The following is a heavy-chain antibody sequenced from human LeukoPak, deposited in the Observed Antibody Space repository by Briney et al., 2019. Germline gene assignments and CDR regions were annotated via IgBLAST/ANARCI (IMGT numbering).Heavy chain of an antibody. D-gene: IGHD5-12*01. J-gene: IGHJ4*02. CDR2: ISYDGSNK. CDR1: GFTFSSYG. CDR3: AKARDIVAPVDY. V-gene: IGHV3-30*18. Sequence: GRSLRLSCAASGFTFSSYGMHWVRQAPGKGLEWVAVISYDGSNKYYADSVKGRFTISRDNSKNTLYLQMNSLRAEDTAVYYCAKARDIVAPVDYWGQGTLVTVSP.